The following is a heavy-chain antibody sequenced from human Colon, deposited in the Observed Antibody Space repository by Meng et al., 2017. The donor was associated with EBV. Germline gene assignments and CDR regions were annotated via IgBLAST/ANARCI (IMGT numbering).Heavy chain of an antibody. CDR2: IPHRGSS. CDR1: DASIPNDTW. CDR3: LRGSGGSV. V-gene: IGHV4-4*02. J-gene: IGHJ1*01. D-gene: IGHD3-10*01. Sequence: QLSVPRTVHPSRTLSVTGAVFDASIPNDTWWAWVRLPPGKGLELIGEIPHRGSSAYNPSLKSRVSMSIDKSKNQFSLKLTSVTAADTAVYHCLRGSGGSVWGQGTLVTVSS.